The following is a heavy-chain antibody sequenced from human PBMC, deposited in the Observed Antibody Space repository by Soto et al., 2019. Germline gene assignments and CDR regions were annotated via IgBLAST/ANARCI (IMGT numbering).Heavy chain of an antibody. V-gene: IGHV3-33*08. CDR2: IWSDGNNK. CDR1: GFTFSTYA. Sequence: GGSLRLSCAASGFTFSTYAMIWVRQAPGKGLEWVAVIWSDGNNKYYADSVKGRFTISRDNSKRTLYLQMNSLRAEDTAVYYCARVFDTYYFDSWGQGNMVTVSS. D-gene: IGHD3-9*01. J-gene: IGHJ4*02. CDR3: ARVFDTYYFDS.